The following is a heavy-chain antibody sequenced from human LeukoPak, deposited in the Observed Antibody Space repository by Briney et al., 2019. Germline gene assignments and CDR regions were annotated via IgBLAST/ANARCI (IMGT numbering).Heavy chain of an antibody. J-gene: IGHJ6*03. CDR3: ASRAAVGAGYYMDV. CDR2: ISNGIYYI. Sequence: PGGSLRLSCAASGFTFSSYDMNWVRQAPGKGLEWVSSISNGIYYIYYADSVKGRFTISRDNAKNSLYLQMNNLRAEDTAVYYCASRAAVGAGYYMDVWGKGTAVAVSS. CDR1: GFTFSSYD. D-gene: IGHD6-13*01. V-gene: IGHV3-21*01.